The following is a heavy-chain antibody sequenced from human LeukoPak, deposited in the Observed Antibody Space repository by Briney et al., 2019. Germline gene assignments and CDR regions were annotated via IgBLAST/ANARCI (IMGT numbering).Heavy chain of an antibody. J-gene: IGHJ6*03. V-gene: IGHV3-23*01. CDR2: ISGSGDIT. CDR3: AKSQRGYYPRRTYYYYMDV. CDR1: GGTFSSYA. D-gene: IGHD1-26*01. Sequence: RASVRVSCKASGGTFSSYAISWVRQAPGKGLEWVSAISGSGDITYYADSVKGRFTISRDNSKKTLYLQMNSLRAEDTAVYYCAKSQRGYYPRRTYYYYMDVWGKGTTVTVSS.